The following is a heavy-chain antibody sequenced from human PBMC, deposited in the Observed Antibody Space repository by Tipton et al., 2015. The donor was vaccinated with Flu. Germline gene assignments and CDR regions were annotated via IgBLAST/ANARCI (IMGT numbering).Heavy chain of an antibody. CDR2: IYYSGST. Sequence: TLSLTCTVSGCSISSSSYYWGWIRQPPGKGLEWIGSIYYSGSTYYNPSLKSRVTISVDTSKNQFSLKLSSVTAADTAVYYCARDPIMGLGIGYWGQGTLVTVSA. CDR1: GCSISSSSYY. J-gene: IGHJ4*02. CDR3: ARDPIMGLGIGY. V-gene: IGHV4-39*07. D-gene: IGHD7-27*01.